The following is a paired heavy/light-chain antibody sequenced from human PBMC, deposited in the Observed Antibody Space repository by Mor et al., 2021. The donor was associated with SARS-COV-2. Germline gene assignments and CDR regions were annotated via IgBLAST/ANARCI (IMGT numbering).Heavy chain of an antibody. J-gene: IGHJ6*02. V-gene: IGHV3-9*01. Sequence: EVQLVESGGGLVQPGRSLRLSCAASGFTFDDYAMHWVRQVPGKGLEWVTGITWNSGTIGYADSVKGRFTISRDNAKKSLYLQMNSLRAEDTALYYCAKDIGGSLYYYYGMDVWGQGTTVTVSS. CDR2: ITWNSGTI. D-gene: IGHD2-15*01. CDR3: AKDIGGSLYYYYGMDV. CDR1: GFTFDDYA.
Light chain of an antibody. CDR3: SSYRSSTSLV. CDR2: DVS. J-gene: IGLJ2*01. V-gene: IGLV2-14*03. CDR1: SSDLGGYNY. Sequence: QSALTQPASVSGSPGQSITIFCTGSSSDLGGYNYVSWYQQHPGKAPKLMIYDVSSRPSGVSNRFSGSKSGNTASLTISGLQAEDEADYFCSSYRSSTSLVFGGGTRLTVL.